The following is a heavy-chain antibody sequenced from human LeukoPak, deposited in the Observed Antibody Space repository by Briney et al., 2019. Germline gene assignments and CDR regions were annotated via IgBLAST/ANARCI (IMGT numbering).Heavy chain of an antibody. V-gene: IGHV3-11*01. J-gene: IGHJ2*01. CDR2: ISSSGSTI. CDR1: GFTLSDYY. Sequence: GGSLRLSCAASGFTLSDYYMSWIRQAPGKGLEWVSYISSSGSTIYYADSVKGRFTISRDNAKNSLYLQMNSLRAEDTAVYYCAREVVVSATHWYFDLWARGTLVTVSS. CDR3: AREVVVSATHWYFDL. D-gene: IGHD2-15*01.